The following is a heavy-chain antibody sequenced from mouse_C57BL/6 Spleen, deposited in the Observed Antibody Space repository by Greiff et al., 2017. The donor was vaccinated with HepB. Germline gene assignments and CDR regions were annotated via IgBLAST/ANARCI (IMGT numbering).Heavy chain of an antibody. CDR3: ARSYGYQYYAMDY. J-gene: IGHJ4*01. Sequence: QVQLQQSGAELVMPGASVKLSCKASGYTFTSYWMHWVKQRPGQGLEWIGEIDPSDSYTNYNQKFKGKSTLTVDKSSSTAYMQLSSLTSEDSAVYYCARSYGYQYYAMDYWGQGTSVTVSS. D-gene: IGHD2-2*01. V-gene: IGHV1-69*01. CDR1: GYTFTSYW. CDR2: IDPSDSYT.